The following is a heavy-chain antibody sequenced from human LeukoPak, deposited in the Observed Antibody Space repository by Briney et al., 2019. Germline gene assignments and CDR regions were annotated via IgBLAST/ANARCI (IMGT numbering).Heavy chain of an antibody. CDR3: AKSRDSGWF. Sequence: XXLESVSAIIGSGGSTYYADSVKGRFTISRDNSKNTLYLQMNSLRAEDTAVYYCAKSRDSGWFWGQGTLVTVSS. D-gene: IGHD6-19*01. V-gene: IGHV3-23*01. CDR2: IIGSGGST. J-gene: IGHJ4*02.